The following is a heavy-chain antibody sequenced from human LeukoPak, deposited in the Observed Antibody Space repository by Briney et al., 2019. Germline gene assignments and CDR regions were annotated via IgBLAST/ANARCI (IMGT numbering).Heavy chain of an antibody. D-gene: IGHD2-2*01. CDR2: IYTSGST. V-gene: IGHV4-61*02. CDR1: GGSISSGRYY. CDR3: ARGLCSSTSCYGGFGDRGYYYYYMDV. Sequence: SETLSLTCTVSGGSISSGRYYWSWIRQPAGKGLEWIGRIYTSGSTNYNPSLKSRVTMSVDTSKNQFSLKLSSVTAADTAVYYCARGLCSSTSCYGGFGDRGYYYYYMDVWGKGTTVTVSS. J-gene: IGHJ6*03.